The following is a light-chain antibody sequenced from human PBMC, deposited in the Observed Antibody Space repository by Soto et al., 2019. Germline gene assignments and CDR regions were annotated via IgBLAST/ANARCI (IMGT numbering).Light chain of an antibody. V-gene: IGKV3-11*01. J-gene: IGKJ5*01. Sequence: ETVLTQSPATLSLSPGERATLSCRASQSVYYQLAWYQQKPGQTPRLLIFDASKRATGVPARFSGSQSGTDFTLTISSLEPEDFAVYLCQQRSNWPPGFGQGTRLEIK. CDR1: QSVYYQ. CDR3: QQRSNWPPG. CDR2: DAS.